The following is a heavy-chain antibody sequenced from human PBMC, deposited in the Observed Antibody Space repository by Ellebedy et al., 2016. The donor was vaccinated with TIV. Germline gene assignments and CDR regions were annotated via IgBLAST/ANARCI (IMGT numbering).Heavy chain of an antibody. D-gene: IGHD2-21*02. CDR1: GYTFTDHY. CDR2: INPNSGGT. V-gene: IGHV1-2*02. J-gene: IGHJ4*02. CDR3: ARLAYCGGDCDELFDY. Sequence: ASVKVSCKASGYTFTDHYMHWVRQVPGQGLEWMGWINPNSGGTNYAQKLQGRVTMTTDTSTSTAYMELRSLRSEDTAVYYCARLAYCGGDCDELFDYWGQGTLVTVSS.